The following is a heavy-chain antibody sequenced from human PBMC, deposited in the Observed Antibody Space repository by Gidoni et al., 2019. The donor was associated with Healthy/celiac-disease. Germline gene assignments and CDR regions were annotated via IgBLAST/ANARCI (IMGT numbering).Heavy chain of an antibody. CDR2: INSDGSST. Sequence: EVQLVESGGGLVQPGGSLRLSCAASGFTFSSYWMHWVRQAPGKGLVWVSRINSDGSSTSYADSVKGRFTISRDNAKNTLYLQMNSLRAEDTAVYYCARDGDFWSGYLVYYDYSMDVWGKGTTVTVSS. V-gene: IGHV3-74*01. D-gene: IGHD3-3*01. J-gene: IGHJ6*04. CDR3: ARDGDFWSGYLVYYDYSMDV. CDR1: GFTFSSYW.